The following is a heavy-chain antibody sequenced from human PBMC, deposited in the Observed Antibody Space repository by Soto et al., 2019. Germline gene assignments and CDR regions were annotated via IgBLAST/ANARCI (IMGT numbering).Heavy chain of an antibody. J-gene: IGHJ5*02. CDR1: GGSISSGDYY. Sequence: QVQLQESGPGLVKPSQTLSLTCTVSGGSISSGDYYWSWIRQPPGKGLEWIRYIYYSGSTYYNPSLKSRVTISVDTSKNQFSLKLSSVTAADTAVYYCARDLGFGEGKQPNNWFDPWGQGTLVTVSS. V-gene: IGHV4-30-4*01. D-gene: IGHD3-10*01. CDR3: ARDLGFGEGKQPNNWFDP. CDR2: IYYSGST.